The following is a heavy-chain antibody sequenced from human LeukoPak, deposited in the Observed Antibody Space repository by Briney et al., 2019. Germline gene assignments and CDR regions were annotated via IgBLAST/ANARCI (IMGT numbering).Heavy chain of an antibody. CDR2: IKQDGSEK. Sequence: GGSLRLSCAASGFTFSDYWMSWVRQAPGKGREWVASIKQDGSEKYYVDSVKGRFTISRDSAKNSLYLQMNSLRADDTAVYYCARNRYSSGWYTKTFDYRGQGTLVTVSS. CDR3: ARNRYSSGWYTKTFDY. CDR1: GFTFSDYW. J-gene: IGHJ4*02. D-gene: IGHD6-19*01. V-gene: IGHV3-7*01.